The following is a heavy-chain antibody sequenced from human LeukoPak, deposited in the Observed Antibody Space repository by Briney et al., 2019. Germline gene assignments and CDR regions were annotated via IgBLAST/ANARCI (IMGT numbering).Heavy chain of an antibody. CDR1: GGSISSSNYY. CDR2: IYYSGNT. D-gene: IGHD1-26*01. V-gene: IGHV4-39*01. Sequence: PSETLSLTCTVSGGSISSSNYYWGWIRQPPGKGLEWIGSIYYSGNTYYNPSLKSRVTISVDTSKNQFSLKLTSVTAADTAVYYCAHFKGGSFDCWGQGTMVTVSS. CDR3: AHFKGGSFDC. J-gene: IGHJ3*01.